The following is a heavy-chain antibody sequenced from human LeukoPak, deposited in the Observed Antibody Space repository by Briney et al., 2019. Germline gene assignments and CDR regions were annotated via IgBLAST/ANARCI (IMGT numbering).Heavy chain of an antibody. J-gene: IGHJ3*02. D-gene: IGHD2-8*01. CDR2: TSGIGIK. Sequence: GGSPRLSCAAPRFTSSSYVINWVRHAPGKGLEWVSYTSGIGIKHYADSVKGRFTICRDNAKYSLYLQMNRLRVEDTAVYYCACEDKGVAFDIWGQGTTVTV. V-gene: IGHV3-48*03. CDR3: ACEDKGVAFDI. CDR1: RFTSSSYV.